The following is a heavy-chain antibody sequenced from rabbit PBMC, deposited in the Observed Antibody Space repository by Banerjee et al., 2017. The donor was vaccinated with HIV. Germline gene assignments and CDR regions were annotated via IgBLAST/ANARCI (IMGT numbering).Heavy chain of an antibody. CDR2: IYSSNGDT. D-gene: IGHD4-1*01. J-gene: IGHJ4*01. CDR1: GSDISSNA. Sequence: QEQLEESGGGLVKPEGSLTLTCKASGSDISSNAMCWVRQAPGKGLELIACIYSSNGDTVYASWAKGRFTISKTSSTTVTLQMTSLTAADTATYFCARDLAGVIGWNFKLWGPGTLVTVS. V-gene: IGHV1S45*01. CDR3: ARDLAGVIGWNFKL.